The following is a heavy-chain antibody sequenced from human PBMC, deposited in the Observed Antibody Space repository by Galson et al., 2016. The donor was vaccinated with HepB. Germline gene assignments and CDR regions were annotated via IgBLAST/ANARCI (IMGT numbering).Heavy chain of an antibody. D-gene: IGHD1-1*01. CDR3: GRNAAYNIDY. J-gene: IGHJ4*02. V-gene: IGHV4-4*02. CDR1: GYSISSGHW. Sequence: SETLSLTCAVSGYSISSGHWWSWVRQSPEMGLEWIGEIDHSGSTNYNPSLKSRVTITVEKAKNQFSLRLTSVTAADTAVYYCGRNAAYNIDYWGQGTLVTVSS. CDR2: IDHSGST.